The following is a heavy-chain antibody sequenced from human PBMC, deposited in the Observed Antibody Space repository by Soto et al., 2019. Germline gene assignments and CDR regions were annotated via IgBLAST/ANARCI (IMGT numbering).Heavy chain of an antibody. CDR3: ARDPYYYDSSGYWYGMDV. J-gene: IGHJ6*02. CDR2: ISSSSSTI. Sequence: GGSLRLSCSASGVTFSSYSMNWVRQAPGKGLEWVSYISSSSSTIYYADSVKGRFTISRDNAKNSLYLQMNSLRDEDTAVYYCARDPYYYDSSGYWYGMDVWGQGTTVTVSS. D-gene: IGHD3-22*01. V-gene: IGHV3-48*02. CDR1: GVTFSSYS.